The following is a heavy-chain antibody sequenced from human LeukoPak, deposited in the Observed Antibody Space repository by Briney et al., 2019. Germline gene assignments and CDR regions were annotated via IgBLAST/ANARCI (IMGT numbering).Heavy chain of an antibody. CDR3: AKDMTRYFDWLLSDY. Sequence: GGSLRLSCAASGFTFSSYAMSWVRQAPGKGLEWVSAISGSGGSTYYADSVKGRFTLSRDNSKNTLYLQMNSLRAEDTAVYYCAKDMTRYFDWLLSDYWGQGTLVTVSS. J-gene: IGHJ4*02. D-gene: IGHD3-9*01. CDR1: GFTFSSYA. V-gene: IGHV3-23*01. CDR2: ISGSGGST.